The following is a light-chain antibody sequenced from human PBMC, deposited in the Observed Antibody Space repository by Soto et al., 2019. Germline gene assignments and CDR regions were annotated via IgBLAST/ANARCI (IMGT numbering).Light chain of an antibody. CDR3: QQYNVWPLT. V-gene: IGKV3-15*01. J-gene: IGKJ4*02. CDR2: VAS. CDR1: QSVNSN. Sequence: EIVMTQSPVTLSVSPGDRATLSCRASQSVNSNLAWYQQKPDQTPKLLIYVASTRATGIAARFSGSGSGTEFPLSISSLQSEDFAVYYCQQYNVWPLTFGGGTKVEFK.